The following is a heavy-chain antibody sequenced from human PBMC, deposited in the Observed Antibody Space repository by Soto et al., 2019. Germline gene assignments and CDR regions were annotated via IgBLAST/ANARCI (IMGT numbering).Heavy chain of an antibody. CDR2: IYYDGST. Sequence: PSETLSLTCTVSGASISSGTFYWGWIRQPPGKGLESIANIYYDGSTYYNPSLKSRVTISLDTSKNQFSLKLSSVTAADTAVYYCAREGGDTAMVTNWFDPWGQGTLVTVSS. CDR3: AREGGDTAMVTNWFDP. J-gene: IGHJ5*02. CDR1: GASISSGTFY. D-gene: IGHD5-18*01. V-gene: IGHV4-39*02.